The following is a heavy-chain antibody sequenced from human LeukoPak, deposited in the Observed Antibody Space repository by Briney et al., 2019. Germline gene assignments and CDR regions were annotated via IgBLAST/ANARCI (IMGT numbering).Heavy chain of an antibody. J-gene: IGHJ4*02. D-gene: IGHD5-24*01. CDR2: IHRDGNNI. Sequence: GGSLRLSCAASGFTFDTYWMHWVRQAPGKGLVWVSRIHRDGNNINYADFVQGRFTVSRDNAKNTLYLQMHSLRAEDTAVYYCARGDGYNDYWGQGTLVTVSS. CDR1: GFTFDTYW. V-gene: IGHV3-74*01. CDR3: ARGDGYNDY.